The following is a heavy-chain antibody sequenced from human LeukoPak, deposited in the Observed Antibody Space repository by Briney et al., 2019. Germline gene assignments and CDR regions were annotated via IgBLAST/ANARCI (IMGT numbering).Heavy chain of an antibody. D-gene: IGHD2-2*02. V-gene: IGHV4-38-2*02. J-gene: IGHJ4*02. Sequence: PSETLSLTCTVSGYPFDSGYYWGWIRQPPGKGLEWIANIYYSGSTSYNPSLKSRVTVSIDTSKNKFSLKLYSVSAADTALYYCARLYCISTSCYTIDYWGQGTLVTVSS. CDR2: IYYSGST. CDR1: GYPFDSGYY. CDR3: ARLYCISTSCYTIDY.